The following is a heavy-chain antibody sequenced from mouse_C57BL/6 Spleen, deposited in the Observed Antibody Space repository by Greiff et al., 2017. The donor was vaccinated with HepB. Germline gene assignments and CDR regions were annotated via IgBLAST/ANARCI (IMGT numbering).Heavy chain of an antibody. D-gene: IGHD2-12*01. CDR2: ISSGGDYI. J-gene: IGHJ3*01. CDR3: TRRGDDVLWFAY. CDR1: GFTFSSYA. V-gene: IGHV5-9-1*02. Sequence: EVMLVESGEGLVKPGGSLKLSCAASGFTFSSYAMSWVRQTPEKRLEWVAYISSGGDYIYYADTVKGRFTISRDNARNTLYLQMSSLKSEDTAMYYCTRRGDDVLWFAYWGQGTLVTVSA.